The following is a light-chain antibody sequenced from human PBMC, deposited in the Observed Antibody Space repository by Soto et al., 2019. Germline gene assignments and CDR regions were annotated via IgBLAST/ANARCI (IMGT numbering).Light chain of an antibody. J-gene: IGKJ5*01. CDR2: GAS. Sequence: EVVLTQSPGTLSLSPGERVTILCLASQSVSSTSLAWYQQKPGQTPRLLIYGASSRATGTPDRISGGGSGTLFTLTISRLEPEDFAVYYCQHYVTSSITFGQGTRLEIK. V-gene: IGKV3-20*01. CDR1: QSVSSTS. CDR3: QHYVTSSIT.